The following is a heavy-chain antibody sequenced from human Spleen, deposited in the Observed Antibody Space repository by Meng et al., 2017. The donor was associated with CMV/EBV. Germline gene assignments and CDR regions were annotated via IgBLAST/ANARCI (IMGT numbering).Heavy chain of an antibody. CDR1: GYVVSGAA. CDR3: TRLWSTGGFDP. D-gene: IGHD2-2*01. Sequence: GASGYVVSGAAIHWVRQASGRGLEWVGRIRTRPNGSAAEYAASVKGRFTISRDDSKSTAYLEMNSLKIEDTAVYYCTRLWSTGGFDPWGQGTLVTVSS. J-gene: IGHJ5*02. CDR2: IRTRPNGSAA. V-gene: IGHV3-73*01.